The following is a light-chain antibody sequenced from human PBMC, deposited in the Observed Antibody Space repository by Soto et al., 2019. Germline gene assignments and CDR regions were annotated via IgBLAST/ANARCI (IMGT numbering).Light chain of an antibody. J-gene: IGLJ2*01. CDR2: DTS. V-gene: IGLV1-44*01. CDR1: YSNIGIND. Sequence: QSVLTQPPSASGTPGQRVTVSCSGTYSNIGINDVHWYRQLSGTAPQILIYDTSQRATGVPDRFSGSRSGTSASLVISGLQTEDEADYHCAAWDDGLNGPAFGGGTK. CDR3: AAWDDGLNGPA.